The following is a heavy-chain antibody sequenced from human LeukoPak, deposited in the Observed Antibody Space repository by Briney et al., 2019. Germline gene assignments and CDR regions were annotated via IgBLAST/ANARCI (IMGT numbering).Heavy chain of an antibody. CDR1: GGTFSSDA. CDR3: ARDSPTNWFDP. J-gene: IGHJ5*02. V-gene: IGHV1-69*05. CDR2: IIPIFGTA. Sequence: SVKVSCKASGGTFSSDAISWVRQAPGQGLEWMGRIIPIFGTANSAQKFQGRVTITTDESTSTAYMELSSLRSEDTAVYYCARDSPTNWFDPWGQGTLVSVSS.